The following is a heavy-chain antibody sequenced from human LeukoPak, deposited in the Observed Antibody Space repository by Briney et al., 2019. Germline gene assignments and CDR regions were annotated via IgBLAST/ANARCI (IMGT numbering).Heavy chain of an antibody. V-gene: IGHV3-74*01. Sequence: GGSLRLSCAASGFTFSSYWMHWVRQAPGKGLVRVSRINSDGSSTSYADSVKGRFTISRDNAKNTLYLQMNSLRAEDTAVYYCAKGIRVPAAISLGDYWGQGTLVTVSS. D-gene: IGHD2-2*02. CDR2: INSDGSST. CDR3: AKGIRVPAAISLGDY. CDR1: GFTFSSYW. J-gene: IGHJ4*02.